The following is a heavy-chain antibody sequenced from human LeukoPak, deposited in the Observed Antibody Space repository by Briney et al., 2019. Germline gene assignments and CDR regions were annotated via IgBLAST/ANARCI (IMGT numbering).Heavy chain of an antibody. CDR2: INPSGGST. V-gene: IGHV1-46*03. CDR1: GYTFTSYY. Sequence: ASVKVSCKASGYTFTSYYMHWVRQAPGQGLEWMGIINPSGGSTSYAQKFQGRVTVTRDTSASTVYMELSSLRSEDTAVYYCTCTRMVRGVIAGGDYWGQGTLVTVSS. D-gene: IGHD3-10*01. CDR3: TCTRMVRGVIAGGDY. J-gene: IGHJ4*02.